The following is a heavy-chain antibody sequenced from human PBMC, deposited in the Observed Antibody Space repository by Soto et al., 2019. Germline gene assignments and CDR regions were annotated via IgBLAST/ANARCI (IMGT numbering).Heavy chain of an antibody. CDR3: AGSIAAAGRPPLDY. V-gene: IGHV1-2*04. Sequence: QVQLVQCGAEVKKPGASVKVSCKASGYTCTGYYMHWVRQARGQGLEWMGWINPNSGGTNYAQKFQGWVTMTRDTSRSTASMELSRLRSDDTAVYYCAGSIAAAGRPPLDYWGQGTLVTVSS. CDR2: INPNSGGT. J-gene: IGHJ4*02. D-gene: IGHD6-13*01. CDR1: GYTCTGYY.